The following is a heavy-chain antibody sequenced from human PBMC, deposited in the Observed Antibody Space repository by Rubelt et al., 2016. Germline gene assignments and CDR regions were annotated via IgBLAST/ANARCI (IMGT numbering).Heavy chain of an antibody. D-gene: IGHD3-22*01. J-gene: IGHJ5*02. CDR1: GGSISSGGYY. V-gene: IGHV4-31*03. CDR2: IYYSGST. CDR3: ARADDYDSSGYHNWFDP. Sequence: QVQLQESGPGLVKPSQTLSLTCTVSGGSISSGGYYWSWIRQHPGKGLEWIGYIYYSGSTYYNPSLKRRVTRSADKSNNQFSLKLSSVTAADTAVYYCARADDYDSSGYHNWFDPWGQGTLVTVSS.